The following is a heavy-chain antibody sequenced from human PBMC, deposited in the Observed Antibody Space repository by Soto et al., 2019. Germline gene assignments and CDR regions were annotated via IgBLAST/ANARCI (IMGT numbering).Heavy chain of an antibody. J-gene: IGHJ6*02. CDR1: GGSISRYY. CDR3: ARDLWGYCGTDCYPLDV. Sequence: QVRLQESGPGLVKPSETLSLTCTVSGGSISRYYWSWIRQPPGKGLEWIGYLYNAGSTIYNPSLKSRVTISVAMSQNQFSMKLHYVTAAGAAVYYCARDLWGYCGTDCYPLDVWGQGTTVTVSS. D-gene: IGHD2-21*02. V-gene: IGHV4-59*01. CDR2: LYNAGST.